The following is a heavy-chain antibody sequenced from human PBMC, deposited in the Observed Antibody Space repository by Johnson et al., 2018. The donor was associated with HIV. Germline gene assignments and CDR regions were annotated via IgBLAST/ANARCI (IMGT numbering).Heavy chain of an antibody. CDR2: IYSGGST. D-gene: IGHD6-13*01. J-gene: IGHJ3*02. CDR3: ASLSSSLFGAFDI. V-gene: IGHV3-66*01. Sequence: VQLVESGGGVVQPGRSLRLSCAASGFTVSSNYMSWVRQAPGKGLVWVSVIYSGGSTYYADSVKGRFTISRDNSKNTLYLQMNSLRAEDTAVYYCASLSSSLFGAFDIWGQGTMVTVSS. CDR1: GFTVSSNY.